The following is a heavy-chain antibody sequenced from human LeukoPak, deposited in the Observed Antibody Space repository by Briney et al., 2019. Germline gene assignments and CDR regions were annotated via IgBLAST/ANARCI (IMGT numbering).Heavy chain of an antibody. J-gene: IGHJ4*02. D-gene: IGHD2/OR15-2a*01. CDR1: GYSFTSYW. V-gene: IGHV5-51*01. CDR3: ASSMTSQSGVPLFDFDY. CDR2: IYPGDSDT. Sequence: GESLKISCKGSGYSFTSYWIGWGRQMPGKGLEWMGIIYPGDSDTRYSPSFQGQVTISADESISTAYRQWSSLKASDTAMYYCASSMTSQSGVPLFDFDYWGQGTLVTVSS.